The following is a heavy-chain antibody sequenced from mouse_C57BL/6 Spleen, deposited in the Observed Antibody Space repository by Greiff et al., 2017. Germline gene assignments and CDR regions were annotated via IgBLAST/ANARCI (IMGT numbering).Heavy chain of an antibody. V-gene: IGHV1-54*01. CDR3: ARSGVITTGVKRYFDV. J-gene: IGHJ1*03. D-gene: IGHD1-1*01. CDR1: GYAFTNYL. CDR2: INPGSGGT. Sequence: QVQLQQSGAELVRPGTSVKVSCKASGYAFTNYLIEWVKQRPGQGLEWIGVINPGSGGTNYNEKFKGKATLTADKSSSTAYMQLSSLTSEDSAVYFCARSGVITTGVKRYFDVWGTGTTVTVSS.